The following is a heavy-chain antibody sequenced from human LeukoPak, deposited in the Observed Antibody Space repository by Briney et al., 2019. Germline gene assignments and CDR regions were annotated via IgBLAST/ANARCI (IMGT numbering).Heavy chain of an antibody. Sequence: GSLRLSCAPSGFTFSSYAMSWVRPAPGKGLECVGYIYYSGSTNYNPSLKSRVTISVDTSKNQFSLRLSSVTAADTAVYYCARVTGYMTEDYFDYWGQGTLITVSS. D-gene: IGHD6-13*01. CDR2: IYYSGST. CDR3: ARVTGYMTEDYFDY. J-gene: IGHJ4*02. CDR1: GFTFSSYA. V-gene: IGHV4-59*01.